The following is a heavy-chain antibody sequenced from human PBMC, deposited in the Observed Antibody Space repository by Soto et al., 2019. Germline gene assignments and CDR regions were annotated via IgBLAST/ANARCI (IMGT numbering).Heavy chain of an antibody. J-gene: IGHJ6*02. CDR3: ARDGSGYRSRASPMDV. V-gene: IGHV1-69*06. Sequence: QVQLVQSGAEVKKPGSSVKVSCKASGDTFSSYAISWVRQAPGQGLEWMGGIIPIFGTANYAQKFQGRVTITADKATSTAYMEFSSLRSADTAVYYCARDGSGYRSRASPMDVWGQGTTFTV. CDR1: GDTFSSYA. D-gene: IGHD3-22*01. CDR2: IIPIFGTA.